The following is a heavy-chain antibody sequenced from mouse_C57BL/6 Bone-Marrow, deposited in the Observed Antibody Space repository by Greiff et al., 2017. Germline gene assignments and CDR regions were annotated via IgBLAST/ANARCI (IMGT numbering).Heavy chain of an antibody. CDR2: IDPETGGT. CDR1: GYTFTDYE. CDR3: TRGSSTIVTHYYAMDY. V-gene: IGHV1-15*01. Sequence: VQLQESGAELVRPGASVTLSCKASGYTFTDYEMHWVKQTPVHGLEWIGAIDPETGGTAYNQKFKGKAILTADKSSSTAYMELRSLTSEDSAVYYCTRGSSTIVTHYYAMDYWGQGTSATVSA. D-gene: IGHD2-5*01. J-gene: IGHJ4*01.